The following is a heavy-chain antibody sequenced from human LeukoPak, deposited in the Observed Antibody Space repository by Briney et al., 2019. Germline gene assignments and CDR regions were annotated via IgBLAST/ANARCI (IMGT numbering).Heavy chain of an antibody. V-gene: IGHV3-30*18. CDR3: AKDQSYSYGSWSFDS. J-gene: IGHJ4*02. Sequence: PGGSLRLSCAASGFTFSRYDMHWVRQAPGKGLEWVAAILYDGSNKFYADSVEGRFTISRDNFNNTLYLQMDNLRAEDTAVYYCAKDQSYSYGSWSFDSWGQGTLVSVSS. D-gene: IGHD5-18*01. CDR1: GFTFSRYD. CDR2: ILYDGSNK.